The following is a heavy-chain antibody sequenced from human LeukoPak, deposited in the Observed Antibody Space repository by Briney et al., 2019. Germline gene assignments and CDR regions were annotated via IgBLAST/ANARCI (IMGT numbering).Heavy chain of an antibody. Sequence: SETLSLTCTVSGGSISSSSYYWGWIRQPPGKGLEWIGSIYCSGSTYYNPSLKSRVTISVDTSKNQFSLKLSSVTAADTAVYYCASPDYYDSSGYHKFDYWGQGTLVTVSS. J-gene: IGHJ4*02. D-gene: IGHD3-22*01. CDR3: ASPDYYDSSGYHKFDY. V-gene: IGHV4-39*01. CDR1: GGSISSSSYY. CDR2: IYCSGST.